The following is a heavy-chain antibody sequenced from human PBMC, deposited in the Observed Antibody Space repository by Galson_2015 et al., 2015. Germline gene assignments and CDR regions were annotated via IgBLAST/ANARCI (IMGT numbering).Heavy chain of an antibody. CDR3: AKVGSSSWSYFDY. V-gene: IGHV3-43D*04. D-gene: IGHD6-13*01. CDR1: GFTFDDYA. Sequence: SLRLSCAASGFTFDDYAMHWVRQAPGKGLEWVSLISWDGGSTYYADSVKGRFTISRDNSKDSLYLQMNSLRAEDTALYYCAKVGSSSWSYFDYWGQGTLVTVSS. J-gene: IGHJ4*02. CDR2: ISWDGGST.